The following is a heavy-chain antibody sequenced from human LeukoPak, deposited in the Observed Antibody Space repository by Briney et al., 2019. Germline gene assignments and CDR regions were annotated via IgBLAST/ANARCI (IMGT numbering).Heavy chain of an antibody. V-gene: IGHV3-33*01. CDR3: ARDLYSSGWYGVDY. CDR1: GFTFSSYG. Sequence: GGSLRLSCAASGFTFSSYGMHWVRQAPGKGLEWVAVIWYDGSNKYYADSVKGRFTISRDNSKNTLYLQMNCLRAEDTAVYYCARDLYSSGWYGVDYWGQGTLVTVSS. J-gene: IGHJ4*02. CDR2: IWYDGSNK. D-gene: IGHD6-19*01.